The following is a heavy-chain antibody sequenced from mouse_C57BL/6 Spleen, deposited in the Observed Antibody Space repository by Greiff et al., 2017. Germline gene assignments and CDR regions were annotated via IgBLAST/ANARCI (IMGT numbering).Heavy chain of an antibody. J-gene: IGHJ4*01. CDR3: ARERVLSNPYAMDY. V-gene: IGHV1-80*01. CDR1: GYAFSSYW. CDR2: IYPGDGDT. Sequence: LVESGAELVKPGASVKISCKASGYAFSSYWMNWVKQRPGKGLEWIGQIYPGDGDTNYNGKFKGKATLTADNSSSTAYMQLSSLTSEDSAVYFCARERVLSNPYAMDYWGQGTSVTVSS. D-gene: IGHD2-5*01.